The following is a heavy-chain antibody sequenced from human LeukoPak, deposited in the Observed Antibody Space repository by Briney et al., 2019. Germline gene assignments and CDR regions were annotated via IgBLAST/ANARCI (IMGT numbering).Heavy chain of an antibody. CDR1: GGSFSGYY. Sequence: SETLSLTCAVYGGSFSGYYWSWICQPPGKGLEWIGEINHSGSTNYNPSLKSRVTISVDTSKNQFSLKLSSVTAADTAVCYCARALTMPTHWGQGTLVTVSS. J-gene: IGHJ4*02. D-gene: IGHD2-2*01. CDR2: INHSGST. V-gene: IGHV4-34*01. CDR3: ARALTMPTH.